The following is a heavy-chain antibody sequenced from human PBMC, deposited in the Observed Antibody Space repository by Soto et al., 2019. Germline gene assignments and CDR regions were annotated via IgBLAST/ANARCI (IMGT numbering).Heavy chain of an antibody. Sequence: GGSLRLSCAASGFSFSRYSMNWVRQAPGKGLESVSYISSSGSNIYYADSVKGRFTISRDNAKNSLYLQMNSLRDEDTAVYYCAGLGWRLDRGYGMDVWGQGTTVTVS. D-gene: IGHD2-15*01. V-gene: IGHV3-48*02. CDR2: ISSSGSNI. CDR1: GFSFSRYS. CDR3: AGLGWRLDRGYGMDV. J-gene: IGHJ6*02.